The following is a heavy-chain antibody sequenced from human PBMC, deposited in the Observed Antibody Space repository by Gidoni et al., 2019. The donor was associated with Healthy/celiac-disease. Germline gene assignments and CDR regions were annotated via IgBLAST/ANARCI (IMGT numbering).Heavy chain of an antibody. J-gene: IGHJ3*02. D-gene: IGHD3-22*01. CDR1: GFTFSSYG. Sequence: QVQLVESGGGVVKPGRSLRRSCAASGFTFSSYGMHWVRQAPGKGLEWVAVIWYDGSNKYYADSVKGRFTISRDNSKNTLYLQMNSLRAEDTAVYYCARGNYDSSGYDAFDIWGQGTMVTVSS. CDR2: IWYDGSNK. V-gene: IGHV3-33*01. CDR3: ARGNYDSSGYDAFDI.